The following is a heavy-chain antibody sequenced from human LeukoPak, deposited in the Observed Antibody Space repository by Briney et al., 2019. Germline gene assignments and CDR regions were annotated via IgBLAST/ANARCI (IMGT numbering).Heavy chain of an antibody. J-gene: IGHJ4*02. CDR3: ARSVGATPPDY. D-gene: IGHD1-26*01. Sequence: GASVKVSCKASGYTFTSYGISWVRQAPGQGLEWMGWISAYNGNTNYAQKLQGRVTMTTDTSTSTAHMELRSLRSDDTAAYYCARSVGATPPDYWGQGTLVTVSS. V-gene: IGHV1-18*01. CDR2: ISAYNGNT. CDR1: GYTFTSYG.